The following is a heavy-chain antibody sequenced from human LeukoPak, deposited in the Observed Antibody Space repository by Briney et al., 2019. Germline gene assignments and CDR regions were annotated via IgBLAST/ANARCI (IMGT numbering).Heavy chain of an antibody. V-gene: IGHV3-30-3*01. CDR3: AREAPYYYDSSGYFDY. Sequence: GRSLRLSCAASGFTFRSYAMHWVRQAPGKGLEWVAVISDDGSNKYNADSEKARFTISRDNSKNTLYLQMNSLRAEDTAVYYCAREAPYYYDSSGYFDYWGQGTLVTVSS. CDR2: ISDDGSNK. D-gene: IGHD3-22*01. J-gene: IGHJ4*02. CDR1: GFTFRSYA.